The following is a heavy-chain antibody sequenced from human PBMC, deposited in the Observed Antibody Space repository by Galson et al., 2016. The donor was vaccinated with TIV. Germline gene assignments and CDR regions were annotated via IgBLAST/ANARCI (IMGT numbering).Heavy chain of an antibody. CDR3: AKQLDFDQRVLDAFHI. CDR1: GYSFTSYW. Sequence: QSGAEVKKPGDSLKISCKGSGYSFTSYWIAWVRQMPGKGLELMGVIHPGDSDTRYSPSFQDQVRISADRSISTAYLQWSSLKASDTAMYYCAKQLDFDQRVLDAFHIWGQGTLLTVSS. V-gene: IGHV5-51*01. J-gene: IGHJ3*02. D-gene: IGHD3-9*01. CDR2: IHPGDSDT.